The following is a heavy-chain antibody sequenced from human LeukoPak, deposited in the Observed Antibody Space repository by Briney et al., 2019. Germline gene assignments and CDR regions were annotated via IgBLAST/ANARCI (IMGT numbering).Heavy chain of an antibody. CDR3: ARDPYFDWLLDY. V-gene: IGHV3-30*01. D-gene: IGHD3-9*01. CDR1: GFTLSSYA. CDR2: ISSDGSNK. Sequence: GGSLRLSCAAPGFTLSSYAMHWVRQAPGKGLQWVAVISSDGSNKYYADSVKGRFTISRDNSKNPLYLQMNSLRAEDTSVYYCARDPYFDWLLDYWGQVILVTVSS. J-gene: IGHJ4*02.